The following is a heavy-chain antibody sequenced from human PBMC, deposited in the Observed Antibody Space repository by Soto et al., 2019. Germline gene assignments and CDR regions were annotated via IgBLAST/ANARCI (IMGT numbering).Heavy chain of an antibody. D-gene: IGHD3-10*01. CDR2: IYSGGYT. CDR3: APRAGGGGY. J-gene: IGHJ4*02. V-gene: IGHV3-53*01. CDR1: GFTVSNNY. Sequence: EVQLVESGGGLIQPGGSLRLSCAVSGFTVSNNYMSWVRQAPGKGLEGVSVIYSGGYTAYGDSVKGRFTISRDNSKNTLNLKRKAGRADAPAVYFWAPRAGGGGYWGQGTLVTVSS.